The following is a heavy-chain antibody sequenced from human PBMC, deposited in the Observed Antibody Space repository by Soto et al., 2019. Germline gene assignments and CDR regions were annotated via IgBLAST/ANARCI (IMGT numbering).Heavy chain of an antibody. CDR2: IIPIFGTA. CDR1: GGTFSSYA. CDR3: ARGPAYCGGDCYPSPYYGMDV. D-gene: IGHD2-21*02. J-gene: IGHJ6*02. V-gene: IGHV1-69*13. Sequence: SVKVSCKASGGTFSSYAISWVRQAPGQGLEWMGGIIPIFGTANYAQKFQGRVTITADESTSTAYMELSSLRSEDTAVYYCARGPAYCGGDCYPSPYYGMDVWGQGTTVTVSS.